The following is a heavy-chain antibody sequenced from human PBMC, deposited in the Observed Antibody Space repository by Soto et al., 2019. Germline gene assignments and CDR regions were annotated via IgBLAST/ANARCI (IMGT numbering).Heavy chain of an antibody. V-gene: IGHV4-39*01. CDR2: ICDSGST. D-gene: IGHD3-3*01. J-gene: IGHJ4*02. CDR3: ARQAGITVFGVVLTELHTTYINY. CDR1: GGSISSSSHY. Sequence: QLQLQESGPGLVKPSETLSLTCTVSGGSISSSSHYWGWIRQPPGLRLEWIGSICDSGSTYYNPSRKSKYTISVDTPKNQSALKLSSVTAADSAVYHCARQAGITVFGVVLTELHTTYINYWGQGRAVTVSS.